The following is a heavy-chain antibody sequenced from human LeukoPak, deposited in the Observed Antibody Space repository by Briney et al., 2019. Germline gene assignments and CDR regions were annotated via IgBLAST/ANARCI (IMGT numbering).Heavy chain of an antibody. V-gene: IGHV3-66*02. J-gene: IGHJ4*02. CDR1: GFNVSSNY. CDR3: VTSTGQQFIPYDY. D-gene: IGHD6-13*01. CDR2: IYGADAA. Sequence: PGGSLRLSCAASGFNVSSNYMTWIRQAPGKGLEWVSLIYGADAAYYAESVRGRFMISGDNLKNTLFLQMNSLRVEDTAVYYCVTSTGQQFIPYDYWGQGTHVTVSS.